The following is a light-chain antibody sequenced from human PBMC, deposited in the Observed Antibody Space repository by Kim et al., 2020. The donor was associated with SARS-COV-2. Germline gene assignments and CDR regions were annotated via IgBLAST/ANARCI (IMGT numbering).Light chain of an antibody. J-gene: IGLJ3*02. CDR1: ALPKQY. Sequence: PGQTARINCSGDALPKQYAYWYPQKPGQAPVLVIYKDSERPSGIPERFSGSSSGTTVTLTISGVQAEDEADYYCQSADSSGTYLWVFGGGTQLTVL. V-gene: IGLV3-25*03. CDR2: KDS. CDR3: QSADSSGTYLWV.